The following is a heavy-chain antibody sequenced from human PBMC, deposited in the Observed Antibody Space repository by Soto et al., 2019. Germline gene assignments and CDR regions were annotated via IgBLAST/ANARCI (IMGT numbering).Heavy chain of an antibody. CDR1: GFTFSSYG. V-gene: IGHV3-30*18. D-gene: IGHD6-19*01. J-gene: IGHJ4*01. Sequence: RGSLRLSCVASGFTFSSYGIHWVRQAPGKGLEWVAVISSDGNTKYYADSVKGRFTISRDNSKNTLYLQMDSLRPEDTAVYYCAKEVAVAGDFDYWGHGTLVTVSS. CDR2: ISSDGNTK. CDR3: AKEVAVAGDFDY.